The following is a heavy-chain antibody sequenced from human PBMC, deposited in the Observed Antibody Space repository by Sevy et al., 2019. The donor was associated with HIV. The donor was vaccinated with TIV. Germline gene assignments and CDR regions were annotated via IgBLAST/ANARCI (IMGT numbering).Heavy chain of an antibody. V-gene: IGHV3-30*03. J-gene: IGHJ6*02. Sequence: GGSLRLSCSAFGFNFQTFGMHWVRQAPGKGPEWLAVISSDGINHNYAASVKGRFTISRDNAKNSLYLQMSSLRAEDSSVYFCARVSSIYYDRGYFYAMDVWGQGTTVTVS. CDR3: ARVSSIYYDRGYFYAMDV. CDR2: ISSDGINH. D-gene: IGHD3-22*01. CDR1: GFNFQTFG.